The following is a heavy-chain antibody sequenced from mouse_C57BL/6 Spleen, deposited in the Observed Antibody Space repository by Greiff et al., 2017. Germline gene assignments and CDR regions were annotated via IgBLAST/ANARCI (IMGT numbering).Heavy chain of an antibody. CDR3: ARSHAMDY. Sequence: QVQLKQSGPELVKPGASVKISCKASGYAFSSSWMNWVKQRPGKGLEGIGKIYPGEGDTNYNGKFKGKATLTADKSSSTAYMQLSSLASEDSAVYFCARSHAMDYWGQGTSVTVSS. CDR1: GYAFSSSW. J-gene: IGHJ4*01. V-gene: IGHV1-82*01. CDR2: IYPGEGDT.